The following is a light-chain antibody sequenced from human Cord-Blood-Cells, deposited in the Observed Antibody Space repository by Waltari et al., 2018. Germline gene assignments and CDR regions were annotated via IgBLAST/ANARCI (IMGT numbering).Light chain of an antibody. CDR1: QSISSG. CDR3: QQYNSYSYT. CDR2: DAS. J-gene: IGKJ2*01. Sequence: DIQTTQSPSTLSASVGDRVTITCRASQSISSGLAWYQQKPGKAPKLLIYDASSMESGVPARFSGSGSGTEFTLTISSLQPDDFATYYCQQYNSYSYTFGQGTKLEIK. V-gene: IGKV1-5*01.